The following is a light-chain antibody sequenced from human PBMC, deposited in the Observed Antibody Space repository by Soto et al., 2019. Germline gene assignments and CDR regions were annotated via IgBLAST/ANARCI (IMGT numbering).Light chain of an antibody. J-gene: IGKJ4*01. CDR2: DAS. V-gene: IGKV3-20*01. Sequence: EILLTQSPGTLSLSPGERATLSCRASQSVSRDYLAWYQQKPGQAPRLLIYDASTRATDTPDRFSGSGSGSEFTLTISRLEPEDFALYFCQQYGDSPFTFGGGTKVEIK. CDR1: QSVSRDY. CDR3: QQYGDSPFT.